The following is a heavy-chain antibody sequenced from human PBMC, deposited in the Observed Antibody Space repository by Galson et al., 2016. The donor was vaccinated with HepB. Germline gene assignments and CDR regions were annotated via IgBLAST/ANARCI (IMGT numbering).Heavy chain of an antibody. J-gene: IGHJ4*02. D-gene: IGHD1-7*01. CDR1: GGSVSSETHY. Sequence: ETLSLTCTVSGGSVSSETHYWGWIRQPPGKGLEWIGQIYYSGTTNYNPSFESRVTISVDTSKDQFSLKLTSVTAADTAVYFCARAHITVTTWEDCWGQGTLVTVSS. V-gene: IGHV4-61*01. CDR3: ARAHITVTTWEDC. CDR2: IYYSGTT.